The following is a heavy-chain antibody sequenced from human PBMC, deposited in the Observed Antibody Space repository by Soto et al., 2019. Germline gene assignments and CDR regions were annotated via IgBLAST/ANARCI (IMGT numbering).Heavy chain of an antibody. CDR3: ARDYDYVWGSYRPLFDY. CDR2: IKQDGSEK. D-gene: IGHD3-16*02. Sequence: GGSLRLSCAASGFTFSSYWMSWVRQAPGKGLEWVANIKQDGSEKYYVDSVKGRFTISRDNAKNSLYLQMNSLRAEDTAVYYCARDYDYVWGSYRPLFDYWGQGTLVTVSS. J-gene: IGHJ4*02. V-gene: IGHV3-7*03. CDR1: GFTFSSYW.